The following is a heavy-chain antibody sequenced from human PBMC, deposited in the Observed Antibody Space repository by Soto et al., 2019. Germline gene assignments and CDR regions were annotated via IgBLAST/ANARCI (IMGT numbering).Heavy chain of an antibody. V-gene: IGHV5-51*01. Sequence: PGESLKISCKGSGYIFTSYWIGWVRQMPGKGLEWMGIIYPDDSDTTYSPSFQGQVTISVDTSITTAYLQRSTLKASDTGMYYCATSSYCSGGKCYYYGMDVWGKGTTVTVAS. CDR3: ATSSYCSGGKCYYYGMDV. D-gene: IGHD2-15*01. CDR1: GYIFTSYW. CDR2: IYPDDSDT. J-gene: IGHJ6*04.